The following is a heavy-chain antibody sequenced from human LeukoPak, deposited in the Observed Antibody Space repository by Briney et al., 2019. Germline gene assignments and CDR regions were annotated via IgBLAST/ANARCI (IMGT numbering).Heavy chain of an antibody. Sequence: PGGSLRLSCAASGFTVSSNYMTWVRQAPGKGLEWVSVIYSSGSTYYADSVKGRFTISRDNSKNTLYLQMNSLRAEDTAVYYCASSPPDRLLPDYWGQGTLVTVSS. D-gene: IGHD2-15*01. V-gene: IGHV3-53*01. CDR3: ASSPPDRLLPDY. CDR1: GFTVSSNY. J-gene: IGHJ4*02. CDR2: IYSSGST.